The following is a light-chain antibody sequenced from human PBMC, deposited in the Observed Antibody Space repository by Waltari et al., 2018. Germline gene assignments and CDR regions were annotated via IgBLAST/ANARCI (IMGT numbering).Light chain of an antibody. CDR3: HHYDGVPPWT. CDR2: DAS. J-gene: IGKJ1*01. CDR1: RDINTF. Sequence: DIQMTPSPSSLSASVGDRVTINCQASRDINTFGNWYQQKPGKAPKLLIYDASTLETGVPSRFSGSGSGTECVFTISRLQPEDIATYYCHHYDGVPPWTFGQGTRVDFK. V-gene: IGKV1-33*01.